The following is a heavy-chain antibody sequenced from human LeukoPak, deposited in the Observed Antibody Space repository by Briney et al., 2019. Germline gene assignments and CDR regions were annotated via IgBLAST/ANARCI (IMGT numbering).Heavy chain of an antibody. Sequence: GGSLRLSCAASGLTFTSYAMHWVRQAPGKGLEYFSAISSNGGSTYYANSVKGRFTTSRDNSKNTLYLQMGSLRAEDMAVYYCARGVATAGTFDYWGQGTLVTVSS. D-gene: IGHD6-13*01. CDR1: GLTFTSYA. CDR3: ARGVATAGTFDY. J-gene: IGHJ4*02. CDR2: ISSNGGST. V-gene: IGHV3-64*01.